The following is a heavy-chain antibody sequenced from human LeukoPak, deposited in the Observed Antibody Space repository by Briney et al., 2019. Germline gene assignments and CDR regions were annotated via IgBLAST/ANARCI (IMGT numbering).Heavy chain of an antibody. J-gene: IGHJ1*01. CDR1: GFTFSSYS. Sequence: GGSLRLSCAASGFTFSSYSMNWVRRAPGKGLEWVPSISSTSRHKYYADSVKGRFTISRDNAKNSLFLQMNSLRAEDTAVYYCVRDMTTVTTCYLQYWGQGTLVTVSS. V-gene: IGHV3-21*01. CDR2: ISSTSRHK. CDR3: VRDMTTVTTCYLQY. D-gene: IGHD4-17*01.